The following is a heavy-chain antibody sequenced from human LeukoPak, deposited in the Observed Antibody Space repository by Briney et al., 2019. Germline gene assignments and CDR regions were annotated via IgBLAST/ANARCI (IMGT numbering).Heavy chain of an antibody. Sequence: GGSLPLSCAASGFPFSIYGMHWVRQAPGERGVWVAYIWYDGNKKHHADSVKGRLTISSDNSKNTLYLQMNSLRAEDTAVYYCARGGYKAAPGFDYWGQGTLVTVPS. D-gene: IGHD6-6*01. CDR3: ARGGYKAAPGFDY. J-gene: IGHJ4*02. CDR1: GFPFSIYG. CDR2: IWYDGNKK. V-gene: IGHV3-33*01.